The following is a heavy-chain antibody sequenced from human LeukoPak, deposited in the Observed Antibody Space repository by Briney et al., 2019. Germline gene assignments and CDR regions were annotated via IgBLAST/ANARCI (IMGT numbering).Heavy chain of an antibody. Sequence: GGSLRLSCAASGFTFSSYWMSWVRQAPGKGLEWVANIKQDGSEKYYVDSVKGRFTISRDNAKNSLYLQMNSLRAEDTAVYYCARDADYIAAAGTSDYWGQGTLVTVSS. D-gene: IGHD6-13*01. V-gene: IGHV3-7*01. CDR3: ARDADYIAAAGTSDY. CDR2: IKQDGSEK. CDR1: GFTFSSYW. J-gene: IGHJ4*02.